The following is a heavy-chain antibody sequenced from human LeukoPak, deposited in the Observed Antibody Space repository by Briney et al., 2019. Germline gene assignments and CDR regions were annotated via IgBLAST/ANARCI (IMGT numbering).Heavy chain of an antibody. J-gene: IGHJ4*02. CDR2: IYYSGST. CDR3: ARVYTTTHDFDY. D-gene: IGHD5-12*01. CDR1: GGSISSSSYY. V-gene: IGHV4-39*01. Sequence: SETLSLTCTVSGGSISSSSYYWGWIRQPPGKGLEWIGSIYYSGSTYYNPSLKSRVTISVDTSKNQFSLKLSSVTAADTAVYYCARVYTTTHDFDYWGQGTLVTVSS.